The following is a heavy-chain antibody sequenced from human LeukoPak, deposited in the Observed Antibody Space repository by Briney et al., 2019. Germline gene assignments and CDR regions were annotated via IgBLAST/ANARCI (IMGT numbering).Heavy chain of an antibody. CDR1: GFAFSTYG. CDR3: ARGGVYSSPDY. V-gene: IGHV3-13*04. J-gene: IGHJ4*02. CDR2: IGTAGDT. D-gene: IGHD6-13*01. Sequence: GGSLRLSCAASGFAFSTYGMHWVRQPIGKGLEWVSAIGTAGDTYYATSVKGRFTISREDARNSLYLQLNSLTAGDTAVYFCARGGVYSSPDYWGQGTLVTVSS.